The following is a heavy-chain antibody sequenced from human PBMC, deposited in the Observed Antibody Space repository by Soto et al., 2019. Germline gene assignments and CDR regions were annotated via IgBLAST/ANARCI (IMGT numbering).Heavy chain of an antibody. CDR2: IIPIFGTA. D-gene: IGHD3-9*01. CDR3: ARGRMTGYLYYYYGMDV. CDR1: GGTFSSYA. V-gene: IGHV1-69*06. Sequence: GASVKVSCEASGGTFSSYAISWLRQSPGQGLEWMGGIIPIFGTANYAQKFQGRVTITADKSTSTAYMELSSLRSEDTAVYYCARGRMTGYLYYYYGMDVWGQGTTVTVSS. J-gene: IGHJ6*02.